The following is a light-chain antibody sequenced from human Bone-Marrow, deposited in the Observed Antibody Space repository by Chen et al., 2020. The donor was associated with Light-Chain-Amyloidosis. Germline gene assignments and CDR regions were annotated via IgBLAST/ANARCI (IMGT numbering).Light chain of an antibody. J-gene: IGLJ2*01. CDR2: RDT. Sequence: SYELTQSPSVSVSPGQTARITCSGDDLPTKYAYWYQQKPGQAPVLVIHRDTERPSGISERFSGSSSGTTATLTISGVQVEDEADYHCQSADSSGTYEVIFGGGTKLTVL. V-gene: IGLV3-25*03. CDR3: QSADSSGTYEVI. CDR1: DLPTKY.